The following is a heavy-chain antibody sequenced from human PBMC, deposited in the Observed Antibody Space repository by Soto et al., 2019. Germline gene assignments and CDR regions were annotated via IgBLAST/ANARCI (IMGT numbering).Heavy chain of an antibody. Sequence: GGSLRLSCAASGFTFRNYGMNWVRQAPGKGLEWVSYIGLGSSTKYYADSVEGRFTISRDNAKNSLYLQMNSLRAEDTAAYYCARDQLYYNDISGRPLNAFDVWGQGTMVTVS. CDR3: ARDQLYYNDISGRPLNAFDV. J-gene: IGHJ3*01. CDR1: GFTFRNYG. CDR2: IGLGSSTK. D-gene: IGHD3-22*01. V-gene: IGHV3-48*01.